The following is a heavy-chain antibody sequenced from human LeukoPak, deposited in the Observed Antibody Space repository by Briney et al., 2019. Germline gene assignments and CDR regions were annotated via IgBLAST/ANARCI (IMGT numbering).Heavy chain of an antibody. D-gene: IGHD5-24*01. J-gene: IGHJ4*02. CDR2: IYSGGST. V-gene: IGHV3-53*01. Sequence: PGGSLRLSCAASGFTVSSNYMSWVRQAPGKGLEWVSVIYSGGSTYYADSVKGRFTISRDNSKNSLYLQMNSLRAEDTAVYYCARSVRWLQSQDFDYWGQGTLVTVSS. CDR1: GFTVSSNY. CDR3: ARSVRWLQSQDFDY.